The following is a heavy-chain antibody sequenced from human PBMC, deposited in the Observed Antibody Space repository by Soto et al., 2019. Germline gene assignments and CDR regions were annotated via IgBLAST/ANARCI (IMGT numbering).Heavy chain of an antibody. CDR1: GFTFSTYT. CDR3: ARDGGRHFDY. V-gene: IGHV3-48*01. J-gene: IGHJ4*02. CDR2: ISSTSTTI. Sequence: GGSLRLSCAASGFTFSTYTLNWVRQAPGKGLEWLSYISSTSTTISYADSVKGRFTISRDNAKNSLYLQMNSLRAEDTAVYYCARDGGRHFDYWGQGTLVTVSS. D-gene: IGHD2-15*01.